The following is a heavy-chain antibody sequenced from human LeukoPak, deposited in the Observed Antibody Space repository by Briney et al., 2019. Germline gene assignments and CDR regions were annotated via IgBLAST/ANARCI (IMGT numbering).Heavy chain of an antibody. CDR3: AKNAGYSYGLYYFDY. CDR1: GFTFSIYG. Sequence: GGSLRLSCAASGFTFSIYGTHWVRQAPGKGLEWVAVIANDAKTTYYAESVKGRFTISRDNSKNTLYLQMNSLRAEDSAVYYCAKNAGYSYGLYYFDYWGQGTLVTVSS. CDR2: IANDAKTT. D-gene: IGHD5-18*01. V-gene: IGHV3-30*18. J-gene: IGHJ4*02.